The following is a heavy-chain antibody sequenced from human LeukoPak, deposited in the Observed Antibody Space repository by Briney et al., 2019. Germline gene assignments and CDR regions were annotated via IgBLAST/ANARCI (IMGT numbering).Heavy chain of an antibody. J-gene: IGHJ4*02. Sequence: GGSLRLSCAASELTFSSYWMSWVRQAPGKGLEWVANIKQDGGQIYYLESVKGRFTVSRDNAKNSLYLQMNSLRAEDTAVYYCARLGARQMLEYWGQGTLVTVSS. V-gene: IGHV3-7*01. CDR2: IKQDGGQI. CDR3: ARLGARQMLEY. CDR1: ELTFSSYW. D-gene: IGHD4-17*01.